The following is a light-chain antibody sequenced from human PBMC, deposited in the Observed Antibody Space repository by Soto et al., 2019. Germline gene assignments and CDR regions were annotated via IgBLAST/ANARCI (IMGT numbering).Light chain of an antibody. CDR1: ESISRW. CDR3: QQYTNTNNPWM. V-gene: IGKV1-5*01. CDR2: DAS. Sequence: DIQMTQSPSTLSASVGDRVTITCLASESISRWLAWYQQKPGKAPKLLVYDASTLQSGVASRFSGSGSGTEFTLIISGLQPDDSATYYCQQYTNTNNPWMFGQGTKV. J-gene: IGKJ1*01.